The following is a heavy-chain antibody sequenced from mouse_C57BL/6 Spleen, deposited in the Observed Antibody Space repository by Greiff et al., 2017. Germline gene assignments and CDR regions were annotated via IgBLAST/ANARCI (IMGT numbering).Heavy chain of an antibody. Sequence: LQQSGASVKISCKASGYAFSSYWMNWVKQRPGKGLEWIGQIYPGDGDTNYNGKFKGKATLTADKSSSTAYMQLSSLTSEDSAVYFGASLDYSNLGAMDDWGQGTSVTVSS. CDR2: IYPGDGDT. CDR3: ASLDYSNLGAMDD. CDR1: GYAFSSYW. J-gene: IGHJ4*01. V-gene: IGHV1-80*01. D-gene: IGHD2-5*01.